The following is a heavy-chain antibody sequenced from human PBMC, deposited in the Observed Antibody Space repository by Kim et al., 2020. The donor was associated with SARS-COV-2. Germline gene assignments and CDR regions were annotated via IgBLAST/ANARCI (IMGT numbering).Heavy chain of an antibody. CDR3: ARGIGHSGYAFDY. CDR1: GYTFTSYY. D-gene: IGHD5-12*01. J-gene: IGHJ4*02. V-gene: IGHV1-46*01. CDR2: INPKGGGT. Sequence: ASVKVSCKASGYTFTSYYMHWVRQAAGQGLEWMGIINPKGGGTTYAQKFQGRVTMTRDTSTSTVYMELSSLRSEDTAVYYCARGIGHSGYAFDYWRQGNLVTVSS.